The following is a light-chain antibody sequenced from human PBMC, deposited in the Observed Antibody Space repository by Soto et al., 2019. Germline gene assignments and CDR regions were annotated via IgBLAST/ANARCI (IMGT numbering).Light chain of an antibody. CDR2: KAS. J-gene: IGKJ1*01. CDR1: QTISSW. CDR3: QHYNSYSEP. V-gene: IGKV1-5*03. Sequence: DIQMTQSPSTLSASVRDRVTITWRASQTISSWLAWFQQRPGRAPKFCIYKASSLKNGVPSRVCGMVSGTEFTRNISSLKPDDFETYYGQHYNSYSEPFGQGTKVDIK.